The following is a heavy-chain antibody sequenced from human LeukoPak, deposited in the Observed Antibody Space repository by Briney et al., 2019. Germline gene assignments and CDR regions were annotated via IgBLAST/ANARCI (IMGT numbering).Heavy chain of an antibody. D-gene: IGHD3-3*01. CDR2: IYYSGST. Sequence: SETLSLTCTVSGGSVSSGSYYWSWIRQPPGKGLEWIGYIYYSGSTNYNPSLKSRVTISVDTSKNQFSLKLSSVTAADTAVCYCARGAGYYDFWSGYRKTNDAFDIWGQGTMVTVSS. J-gene: IGHJ3*02. V-gene: IGHV4-61*01. CDR3: ARGAGYYDFWSGYRKTNDAFDI. CDR1: GGSVSSGSYY.